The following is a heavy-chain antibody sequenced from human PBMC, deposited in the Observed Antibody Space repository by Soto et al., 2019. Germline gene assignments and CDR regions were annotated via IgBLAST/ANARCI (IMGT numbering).Heavy chain of an antibody. J-gene: IGHJ3*02. CDR3: ASGFYDSTGYSEAFDI. Sequence: SETLSLTCTVSGGSISGDHWNWIRQPPGKGLEWIAYVSSSGSTKYNPSLKSRVTISIDTTKNQFSLRLSSVTAADTAVYYCASGFYDSTGYSEAFDIGGQGTKVTVSS. CDR1: GGSISGDH. D-gene: IGHD3-22*01. V-gene: IGHV4-59*01. CDR2: VSSSGST.